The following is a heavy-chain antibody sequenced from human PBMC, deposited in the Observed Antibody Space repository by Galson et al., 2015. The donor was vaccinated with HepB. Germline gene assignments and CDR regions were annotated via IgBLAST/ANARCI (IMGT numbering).Heavy chain of an antibody. Sequence: SVKVSCKASGGTFSSYAISWVRQAPGQGLEWMGGIIPIFGTANYAQKFQGRVTITADKSTSTAYMELSSLRSEDTAVYYCVRIDCSGGSCYPRNYYYYYGMDVWGQGTTVTVSS. D-gene: IGHD2-15*01. CDR2: IIPIFGTA. CDR3: VRIDCSGGSCYPRNYYYYYGMDV. V-gene: IGHV1-69*06. J-gene: IGHJ6*02. CDR1: GGTFSSYA.